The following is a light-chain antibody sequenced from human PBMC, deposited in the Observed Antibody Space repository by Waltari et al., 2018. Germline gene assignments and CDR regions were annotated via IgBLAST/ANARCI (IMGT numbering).Light chain of an antibody. Sequence: DVVMPQSPLSLSVTLGQPPSIPCRSSQSLVSSDGNTYFNWFHQRPGQSPRRLFYKVSNRDSGVPDRFSGSGSGTDFTLTISRVEAEDVGVYYCMQGIHRPWTFGQGTKVEIK. CDR2: KVS. J-gene: IGKJ1*01. CDR3: MQGIHRPWT. V-gene: IGKV2-30*01. CDR1: QSLVSSDGNTY.